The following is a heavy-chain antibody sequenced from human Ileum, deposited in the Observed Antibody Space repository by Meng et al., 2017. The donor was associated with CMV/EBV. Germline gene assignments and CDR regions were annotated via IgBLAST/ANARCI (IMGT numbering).Heavy chain of an antibody. CDR1: GGSISSYY. D-gene: IGHD2-15*01. J-gene: IGHJ5*02. CDR3: ARYCSGGSCYSGRHNWFDP. V-gene: IGHV4-4*07. CDR2: IYTSGST. Sequence: QAQLLESGPGLVKPSETLSLTCTVSGGSISSYYWSWIRQPAGKGLEWIGRIYTSGSTNYNPSLKSRVTMSVDTSKNQFSLKLSSVTAADTAVYYCARYCSGGSCYSGRHNWFDPWGQGTLVTVSS.